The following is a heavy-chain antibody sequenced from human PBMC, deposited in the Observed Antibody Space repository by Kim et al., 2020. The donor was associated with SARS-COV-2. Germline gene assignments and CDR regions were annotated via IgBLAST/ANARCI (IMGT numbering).Heavy chain of an antibody. J-gene: IGHJ6*02. V-gene: IGHV3-23*01. CDR2: ISGSGGST. Sequence: GGSLRLSCAASGFTFSSYAMSWVRQAPGKGLEWVSAISGSGGSTYYADSVKGRFTISRDNSKNTLYLQMNSLRAEDTAVYYCATDYYGSGSYSYYYYGMDVWGQGTTVTVSS. CDR1: GFTFSSYA. CDR3: ATDYYGSGSYSYYYYGMDV. D-gene: IGHD3-10*01.